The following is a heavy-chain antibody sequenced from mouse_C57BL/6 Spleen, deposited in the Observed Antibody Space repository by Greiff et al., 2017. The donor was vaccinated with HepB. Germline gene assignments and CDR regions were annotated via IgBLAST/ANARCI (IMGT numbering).Heavy chain of an antibody. J-gene: IGHJ2*01. Sequence: EVQLQQSGPVLVKPGASVKMSCKASGYTFTDYYMNWVKQSHGKSLEWIGVINPYNGGTSYNQKFKGKATLTVDKSSSTAYMELNSLTSEDSAVYYCARYYSNPFDYWGQGTTLTVSS. CDR1: GYTFTDYY. CDR3: ARYYSNPFDY. D-gene: IGHD2-5*01. CDR2: INPYNGGT. V-gene: IGHV1-19*01.